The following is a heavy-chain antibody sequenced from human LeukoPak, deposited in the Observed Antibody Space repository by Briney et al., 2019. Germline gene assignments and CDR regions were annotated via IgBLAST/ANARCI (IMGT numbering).Heavy chain of an antibody. J-gene: IGHJ4*02. Sequence: GASVKVSCKASGYTFTSYDINWVRQATGQGLEWMGWMNPNSGNTGYAQKFQGRVTMTRNTSISTAYMELSSLRSDDTAVYYCARDNNIVVVPAAIRLELGYWGQGTLVTVSS. CDR2: MNPNSGNT. V-gene: IGHV1-8*01. CDR1: GYTFTSYD. D-gene: IGHD2-2*02. CDR3: ARDNNIVVVPAAIRLELGY.